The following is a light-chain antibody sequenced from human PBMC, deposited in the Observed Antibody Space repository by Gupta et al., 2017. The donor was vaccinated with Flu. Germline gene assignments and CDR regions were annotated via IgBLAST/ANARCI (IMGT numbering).Light chain of an antibody. CDR3: QQYGSSSYS. CDR1: QSVSSSY. V-gene: IGKV3-20*01. J-gene: IGKJ2*03. Sequence: EFVLTQPPGTLSLSPGERATLPCRASQSVSSSYLAWYQQKPGQAPSLLIFGASSRATGIPDRFSGSGSGTDFTLTISRLEPEDFAVYYCQQYGSSSYSFGQGTKLEIK. CDR2: GAS.